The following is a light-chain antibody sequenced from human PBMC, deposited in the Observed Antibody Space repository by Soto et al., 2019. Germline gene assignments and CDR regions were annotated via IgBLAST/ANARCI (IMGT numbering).Light chain of an antibody. Sequence: DTQMTQSPSSLSASVGDRVTITCRASQTISTYLNWYQQIPGKAPKLLIYGASNLQNGVPSRFSGSGSGTDFTLTISSLQPEDFATYYCQKSSGIPYTFGQGTKLEIK. CDR2: GAS. CDR3: QKSSGIPYT. V-gene: IGKV1-39*01. J-gene: IGKJ2*01. CDR1: QTISTY.